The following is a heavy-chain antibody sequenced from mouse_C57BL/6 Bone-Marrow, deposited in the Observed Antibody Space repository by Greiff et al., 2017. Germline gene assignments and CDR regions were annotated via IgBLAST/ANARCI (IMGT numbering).Heavy chain of an antibody. CDR3: TRWDYGSSWAY. V-gene: IGHV1-15*01. J-gene: IGHJ3*01. CDR2: IDPETGGT. CDR1: GYTFTDYE. D-gene: IGHD1-1*01. Sequence: QVQLQQSGAELVRPGASVTLSCKASGYTFTDYEMHWVKQTPVHGLEWIGAIDPETGGTAYNQKFKGKAILTADKYASTAYMELRSLTSEDSAVYYCTRWDYGSSWAYWGQGTLVTVSA.